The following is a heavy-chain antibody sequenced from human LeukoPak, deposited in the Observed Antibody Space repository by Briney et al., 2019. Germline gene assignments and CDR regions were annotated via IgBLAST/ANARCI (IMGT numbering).Heavy chain of an antibody. CDR3: ARGPTYFDY. CDR1: GGSISSSSYY. Sequence: KPSETLSLTCTVSGGSISSSSYYWGWIRQPPGKGLEWIGSIYYSGSTYYNPSLKSRVTISVDTSKNQFSLKLSSVTAADTAVYYCARGPTYFDYWGQGTLVTVSS. J-gene: IGHJ4*02. V-gene: IGHV4-39*07. CDR2: IYYSGST.